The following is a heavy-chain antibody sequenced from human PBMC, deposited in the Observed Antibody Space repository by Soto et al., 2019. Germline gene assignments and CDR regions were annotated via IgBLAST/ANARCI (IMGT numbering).Heavy chain of an antibody. CDR2: IWYDGSNK. V-gene: IGHV3-33*01. CDR1: GLTFSSYG. CDR3: AREYGSAPGDY. D-gene: IGHD3-10*01. J-gene: IGHJ4*02. Sequence: HPGGSLRLSCAASGLTFSSYGMHWVRQAPGKGLEWVAVIWYDGSNKYYADSVKGRFTISRDNSKNILYLQMNSLRAEDTAVYYCAREYGSAPGDYWGQGTLVTVSS.